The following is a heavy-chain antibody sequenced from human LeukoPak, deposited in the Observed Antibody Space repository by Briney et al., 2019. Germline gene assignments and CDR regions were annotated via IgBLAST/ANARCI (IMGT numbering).Heavy chain of an antibody. D-gene: IGHD3-16*01. V-gene: IGHV4-39*07. CDR3: ARGGGSYKYFDY. J-gene: IGHJ4*02. CDR2: IYYSGST. CDR1: GGSISSSSYY. Sequence: PSETLSLTCTVSGGSISSSSYYWGWIRQPPGKGLEWIGSIYYSGSTYYNPSLKSRVTISVDTSKNQFSLKLSSVTAADTAVYYCARGGGSYKYFDYWGQGTLVTVSS.